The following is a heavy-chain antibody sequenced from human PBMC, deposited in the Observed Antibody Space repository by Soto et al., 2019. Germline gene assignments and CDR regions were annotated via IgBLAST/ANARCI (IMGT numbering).Heavy chain of an antibody. CDR1: GGSISSYY. CDR2: IYYSGRT. Sequence: SETLSLTCTVSGGSISSYYWGWIRQPPGKGLEWIGYIYYSGRTHNNPALKSRVTMSADTYTNQFSLKMNAVTAADTAVYYCTRHEGGAAADRPLDYWGQGTLVTVSS. V-gene: IGHV4-59*04. CDR3: TRHEGGAAADRPLDY. D-gene: IGHD6-13*01. J-gene: IGHJ4*02.